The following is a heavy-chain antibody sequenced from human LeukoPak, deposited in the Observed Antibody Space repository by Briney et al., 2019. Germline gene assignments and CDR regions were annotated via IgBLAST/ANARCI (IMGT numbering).Heavy chain of an antibody. CDR1: GGSVSSGDYS. CDR3: AREYDSSGYYEGYYFDY. D-gene: IGHD3-22*01. CDR2: IYHSGST. J-gene: IGHJ4*02. V-gene: IGHV4-30-2*01. Sequence: SETLSLTCAVSGGSVSSGDYSWSWIRQPPGKGLEWIGYIYHSGSTYYNPSLKSRVTMSVDRSRSQFSLKLSSVTAADTAVYYCAREYDSSGYYEGYYFDYWGQGTLVTVSS.